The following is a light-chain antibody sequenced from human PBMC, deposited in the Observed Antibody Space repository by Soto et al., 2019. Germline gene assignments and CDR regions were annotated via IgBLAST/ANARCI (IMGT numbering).Light chain of an antibody. CDR1: QSVLYNSKNKNY. CDR3: KQYHSSPLYT. CDR2: WAS. V-gene: IGKV4-1*01. J-gene: IGKJ2*01. Sequence: DIVMTQSPDSLAVSLGERATINCKSSQSVLYNSKNKNYLAWYQQRPGQPPKLLIYWASTRASGVPDRFSGSGSGTDFTLTISSLQAEDVAVYYCKQYHSSPLYTFVQGTKVEIK.